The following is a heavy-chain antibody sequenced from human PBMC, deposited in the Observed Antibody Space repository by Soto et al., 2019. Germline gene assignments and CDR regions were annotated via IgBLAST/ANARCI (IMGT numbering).Heavy chain of an antibody. CDR2: IYYSGST. J-gene: IGHJ4*02. D-gene: IGHD2-21*02. Sequence: LSLTCTVSGGSISSGDYYWSWIRQPPGKGLEWIGYIYYSGSTYYNPSLKSRVTISVDTSKNQFSLKLSSVTAADTAVYYCARDGGDSTLPGTDYWGQGTLVTVSS. CDR3: ARDGGDSTLPGTDY. V-gene: IGHV4-30-4*01. CDR1: GGSISSGDYY.